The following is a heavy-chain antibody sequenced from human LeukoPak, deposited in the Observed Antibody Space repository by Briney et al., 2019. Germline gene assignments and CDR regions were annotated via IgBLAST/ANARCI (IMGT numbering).Heavy chain of an antibody. Sequence: WVRQVPGKGLEWIGSIYYSGSTYYTPSLKSRAFISVDTSQNHFSLSLRSVTAADTAVYYCTRVYNPDYYYYMDVWGKGTTVTVSS. CDR2: IYYSGST. V-gene: IGHV4-39*07. D-gene: IGHD1-14*01. J-gene: IGHJ6*03. CDR3: TRVYNPDYYYYMDV.